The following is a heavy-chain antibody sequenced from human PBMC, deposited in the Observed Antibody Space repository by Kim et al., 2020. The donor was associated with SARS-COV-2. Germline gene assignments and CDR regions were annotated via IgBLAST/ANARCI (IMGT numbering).Heavy chain of an antibody. V-gene: IGHV4-34*01. Sequence: YNQALKSRVTMSVDKSSNQVSLRLNSMTAADTAVYYCAGGHWNDPKNLDHWGQGFLVTVSS. J-gene: IGHJ4*02. D-gene: IGHD1-1*01. CDR3: AGGHWNDPKNLDH.